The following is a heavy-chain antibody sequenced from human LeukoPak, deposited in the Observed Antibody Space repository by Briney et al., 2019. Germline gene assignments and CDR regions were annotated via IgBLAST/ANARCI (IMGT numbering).Heavy chain of an antibody. CDR2: LNPNSGNT. CDR3: ARVRRSCSGGSCYSFNY. D-gene: IGHD2-15*01. CDR1: GYTFTSSD. J-gene: IGHJ4*01. Sequence: ASVKVSCKASGYTFTSSDINWVRQATGQGLEWMGWLNPNSGNTGYAQKFQGRVTMTRNTSISTAYMELSSLRSEDTAVYYCARVRRSCSGGSCYSFNYWGHGTLVTVSS. V-gene: IGHV1-8*01.